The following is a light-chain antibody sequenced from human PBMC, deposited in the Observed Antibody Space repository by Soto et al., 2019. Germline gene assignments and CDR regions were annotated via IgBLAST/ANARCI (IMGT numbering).Light chain of an antibody. CDR1: SSNIRAGYD. J-gene: IGLJ1*01. CDR3: QSYDSSLSGV. V-gene: IGLV1-40*01. CDR2: GNS. Sequence: QSVLTQPPSVSGAPGQRVTISCTGSSSNIRAGYDVHWYQQLPGTAPKLLIYGNSNRPSGVPDRFSGSKSGTSASLAITGLQAEDEADYYCQSYDSSLSGVFGTGTKLTVL.